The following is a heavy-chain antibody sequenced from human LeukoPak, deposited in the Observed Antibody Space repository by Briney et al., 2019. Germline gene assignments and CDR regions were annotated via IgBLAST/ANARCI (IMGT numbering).Heavy chain of an antibody. Sequence: PGGSLRLSCSASGFTFSNYAMHWVRQAPGKGLEYLSTISNNGGRTYYADSVRARFTISRDNSKNTLILQMNSLRAEDTAMYFCVKDHGLDSSGWYGGDYWGQGTLVTVSS. V-gene: IGHV3-64D*09. CDR2: ISNNGGRT. J-gene: IGHJ4*02. CDR1: GFTFSNYA. D-gene: IGHD6-19*01. CDR3: VKDHGLDSSGWYGGDY.